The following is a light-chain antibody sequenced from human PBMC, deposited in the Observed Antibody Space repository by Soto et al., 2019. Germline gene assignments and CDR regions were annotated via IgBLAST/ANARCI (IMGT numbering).Light chain of an antibody. J-gene: IGKJ1*01. CDR2: DAS. V-gene: IGKV3-11*01. Sequence: EIVMTQSPATLSVSPGERATLSCRASQSSGTNLAWYQQKPGQAPRLLIYDASNRATGIPARFSGSGSGTDFTLTISSLEPEDFAVYYCQQRSNWPKTFGQGTKV. CDR3: QQRSNWPKT. CDR1: QSSGTN.